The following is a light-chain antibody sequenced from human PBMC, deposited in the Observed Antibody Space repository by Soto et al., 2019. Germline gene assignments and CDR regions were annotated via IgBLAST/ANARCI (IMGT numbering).Light chain of an antibody. Sequence: DIVMTQSPLSLPVTPGEPASISCRSSQSLLHSVGYNYLDWYLQKQGQSPQLLIFLGSNRASGVPDRFSGSGSGKDFTLKISRVEAEDVGVYYCMQALQSPYTFGQGTKLEIK. CDR3: MQALQSPYT. CDR2: LGS. CDR1: QSLLHSVGYNY. V-gene: IGKV2-28*01. J-gene: IGKJ2*01.